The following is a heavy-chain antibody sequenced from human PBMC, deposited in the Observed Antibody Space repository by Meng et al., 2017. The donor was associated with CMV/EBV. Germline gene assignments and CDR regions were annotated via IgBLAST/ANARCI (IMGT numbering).Heavy chain of an antibody. V-gene: IGHV1-2*02. CDR1: GYTFTGYY. CDR3: ARDLRGSSRPIYYGMDV. Sequence: ASVKVSCKASGYTFTGYYMHWVRQAPGQGLEWMGWINPNSDGTNYAQKFQGRVTMTRDTSISTDYMELSRLRSDDTAVYYCARDLRGSSRPIYYGMDVWGQGTTVTVSS. D-gene: IGHD2-2*01. CDR2: INPNSDGT. J-gene: IGHJ6*02.